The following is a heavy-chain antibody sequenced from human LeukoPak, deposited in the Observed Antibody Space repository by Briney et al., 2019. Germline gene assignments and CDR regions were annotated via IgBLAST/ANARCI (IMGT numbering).Heavy chain of an antibody. CDR2: IWYDGSNK. CDR3: ARINEALVDAFDV. CDR1: GFTFSSYG. J-gene: IGHJ3*01. V-gene: IGHV3-33*01. D-gene: IGHD1-1*01. Sequence: GGSLRLSCAASGFTFSSYGMHWVRQAPGKGLEWVAVIWYDGSNKYYADSVKGRFTISRDNSKNTLYLQMSSLRAEDTAVYYCARINEALVDAFDVWGQGTMVTVSS.